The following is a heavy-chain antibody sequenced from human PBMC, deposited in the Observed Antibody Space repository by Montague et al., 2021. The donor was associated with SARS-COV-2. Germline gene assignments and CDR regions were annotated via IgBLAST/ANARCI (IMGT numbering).Heavy chain of an antibody. D-gene: IGHD5-12*01. CDR1: GFTFSSYA. J-gene: IGHJ6*02. V-gene: IGHV3-30*18. Sequence: SLRLSCPASGFTFSSYAMPWVRQAPGKGLEWVSAISYDGGSTYYADSVKGRFTISRDNSKNTLYLQMNSLRAEDTAVYYCAKPERHSDHDFFYYYYGMDVWGQGTTVTVSS. CDR2: ISYDGGST. CDR3: AKPERHSDHDFFYYYYGMDV.